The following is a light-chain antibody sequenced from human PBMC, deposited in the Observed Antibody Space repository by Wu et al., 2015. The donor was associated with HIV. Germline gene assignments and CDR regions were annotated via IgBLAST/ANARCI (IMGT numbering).Light chain of an antibody. Sequence: EVVLTQSPGTLSLSPGQTATLSCRASQSVSPNYFAWYQHKPGQAPRLLIYAASSRASGISDRFSGGGSGTDFTLAIRRLEPEDSAIYYCQHYGGSPWTFGQGPGWKSN. CDR1: QSVSPNY. CDR2: AAS. J-gene: IGKJ1*01. CDR3: QHYGGSPWT. V-gene: IGKV3-20*01.